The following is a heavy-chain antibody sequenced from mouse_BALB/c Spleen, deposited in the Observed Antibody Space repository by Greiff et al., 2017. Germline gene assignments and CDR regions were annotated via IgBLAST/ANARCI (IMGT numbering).Heavy chain of an antibody. CDR3: ARRQLGLPSYAMDY. CDR2: INPNNGGT. V-gene: IGHV1-18*01. D-gene: IGHD3-2*01. Sequence: EVQLQQSGPELVKPGASVKIPCKASGYTFTDYNMDWVKQSHGKSLEWIGDINPNNGGTIYNQKFKGKATLTVDKSSSTAYMELRSLTSEDTAVYYCARRQLGLPSYAMDYWGQGTSVTVSS. CDR1: GYTFTDYN. J-gene: IGHJ4*01.